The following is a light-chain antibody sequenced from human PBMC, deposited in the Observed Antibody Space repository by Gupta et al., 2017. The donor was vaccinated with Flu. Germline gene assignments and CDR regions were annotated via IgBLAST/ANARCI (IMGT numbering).Light chain of an antibody. V-gene: IGKV4-1*01. CDR3: QQYACSPPT. J-gene: IGKJ1*01. Sequence: DIVMTKSPESLTVSSGERVTINCKSSQNVLYNSNNKNYLAWYQQKPGQSPKLLIYWASTREAGVPDRISGSGSGTDFTLTISSLQAEDVAVYYCQQYACSPPTFGRGTKVEIK. CDR1: QNVLYNSNNKNY. CDR2: WAS.